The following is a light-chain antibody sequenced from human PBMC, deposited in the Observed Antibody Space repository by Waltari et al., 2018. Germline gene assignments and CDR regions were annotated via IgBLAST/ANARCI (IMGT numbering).Light chain of an antibody. V-gene: IGKV1-39*01. CDR2: SAY. CDR3: QQTYSVPRGGFT. CDR1: QSIATY. Sequence: QLTQSPYSLSASVGERVTVTCPASQSIATYLSWYQQRAGEAPKLLIHSAYTLQSGVPSRFSGSRSGTEFTLTISSLHPEDSATYYCQQTYSVPRGGFTFGPGTKVEIK. J-gene: IGKJ3*01.